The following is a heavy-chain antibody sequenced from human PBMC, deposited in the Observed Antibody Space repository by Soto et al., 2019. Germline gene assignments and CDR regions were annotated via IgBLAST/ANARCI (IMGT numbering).Heavy chain of an antibody. J-gene: IGHJ4*02. CDR2: IYPGDSDT. CDR1: GYNFPTYW. D-gene: IGHD2-21*02. Sequence: GESLKISCKASGYNFPTYWVGWVRQMPGKGLEWMGIIYPGDSDTRYSPSFQGLVTISADKSISTAYLQWSSLKASDTAIYYCARRALCGGDCDLDYWGQGTLVTGSS. CDR3: ARRALCGGDCDLDY. V-gene: IGHV5-51*01.